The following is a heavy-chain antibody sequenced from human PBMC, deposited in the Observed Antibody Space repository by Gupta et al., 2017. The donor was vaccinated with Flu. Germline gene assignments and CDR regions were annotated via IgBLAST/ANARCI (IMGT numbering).Heavy chain of an antibody. V-gene: IGHV4-34*01. CDR3: ARVGGQDIVVVVAATQTAYYFDY. Sequence: QVQLQQWGAGLLKPSETLSLTCAVYGGSFSVYYWSWIRQPPGKGLEWIGEINHSGSTNYNPSLKSRVTISVDTSKNQFSLKLSSVTAADTAVYYCARVGGQDIVVVVAATQTAYYFDYWGQGTLVTVSS. D-gene: IGHD2-15*01. J-gene: IGHJ4*02. CDR1: GGSFSVYY. CDR2: INHSGST.